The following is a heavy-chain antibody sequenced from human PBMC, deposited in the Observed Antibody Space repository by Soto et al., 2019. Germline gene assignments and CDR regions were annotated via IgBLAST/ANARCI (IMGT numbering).Heavy chain of an antibody. J-gene: IGHJ6*02. CDR1: GHTFTSYG. Sequence: QVQLVQSGAEVKKPGASVKVSCKASGHTFTSYGISWVRQAPGQGLEWMGWISAYNGNTNYAQKLQGRVTMTTDTSTSTAYMELRSLRSDDTAVYYCARRHRITIFGVVIPGDYYYGMDVWGQGTTVTVSS. D-gene: IGHD3-3*01. V-gene: IGHV1-18*01. CDR2: ISAYNGNT. CDR3: ARRHRITIFGVVIPGDYYYGMDV.